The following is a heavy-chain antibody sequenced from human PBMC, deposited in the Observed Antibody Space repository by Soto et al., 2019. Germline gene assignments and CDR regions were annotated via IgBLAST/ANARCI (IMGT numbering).Heavy chain of an antibody. CDR2: YHSGGST. D-gene: IGHD1-1*01. J-gene: IGHJ6*02. V-gene: IGHV4-30-4*01. Sequence: QVQLQESGSGLVKPSQSLSLTCTVSGVSLNTADTWWSWIRQSPGKALGFIGYYHSGGSTYYDAFFRSRVIMSADTSNSQFSLKLSSVTVADTAVYFCVRSRQMESGNDYGLDVWGQGTTVTVSS. CDR3: VRSRQMESGNDYGLDV. CDR1: GVSLNTADTW.